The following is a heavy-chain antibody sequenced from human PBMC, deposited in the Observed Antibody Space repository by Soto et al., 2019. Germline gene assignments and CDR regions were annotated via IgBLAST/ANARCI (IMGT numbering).Heavy chain of an antibody. Sequence: SETLSLTCTVSGGSVSSGSYYWSWIRQPPGKGLEWIGYIYYSGSTNYNPSLKSRVTISVDTSKNQFSLKLSSVTAADTAVYYCARGPIRTRYYDFWSGYWVWFDPWGQGTLVTVS. CDR2: IYYSGST. V-gene: IGHV4-61*01. CDR3: ARGPIRTRYYDFWSGYWVWFDP. CDR1: GGSVSSGSYY. J-gene: IGHJ5*02. D-gene: IGHD3-3*01.